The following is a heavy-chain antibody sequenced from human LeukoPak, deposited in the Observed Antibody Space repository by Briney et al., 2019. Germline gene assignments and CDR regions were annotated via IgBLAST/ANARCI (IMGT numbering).Heavy chain of an antibody. CDR1: GGSISSSSYY. CDR3: AVDIPTAFDY. CDR2: IYYSGST. J-gene: IGHJ4*02. Sequence: SETLSLTCTVAGGSISSSSYYWGWIRQPPGKGLEWIGSIYYSGSTYYNPSLKSRVTIPVDTSKNQFSLKLSSVTAADTAAYYCAVDIPTAFDYWGQGTLVTVSS. V-gene: IGHV4-39*01. D-gene: IGHD5-18*01.